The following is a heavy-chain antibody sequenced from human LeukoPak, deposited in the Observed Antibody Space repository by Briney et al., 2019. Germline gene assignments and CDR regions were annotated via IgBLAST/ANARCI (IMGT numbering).Heavy chain of an antibody. J-gene: IGHJ4*02. Sequence: SETLSLTCAVYGGSFSGYYWSWIRRPPGKGLEWIGEINHSGSTNYNPSLKSRVTISVDTSKNQFSLKLSSVTAADTAVYYCARSGYYIYYFDYWGQGTLVTVSS. D-gene: IGHD3-3*01. CDR2: INHSGST. V-gene: IGHV4-34*01. CDR3: ARSGYYIYYFDY. CDR1: GGSFSGYY.